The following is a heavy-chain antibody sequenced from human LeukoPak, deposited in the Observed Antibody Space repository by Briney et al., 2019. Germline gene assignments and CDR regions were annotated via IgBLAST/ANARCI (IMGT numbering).Heavy chain of an antibody. CDR3: ARVGYDFWSGYYYYFDY. CDR1: GGSLSSHY. CDR2: IYYSGST. V-gene: IGHV4-59*11. D-gene: IGHD3-3*01. J-gene: IGHJ4*02. Sequence: SETLSPTCTVSGGSLSSHYWSWIRQPPGKGLEWIGYIYYSGSTNYNPSLKSRVTISVDTSKNQFSLKLSSVTAADTAVYYCARVGYDFWSGYYYYFDYWGQGTLVTVSS.